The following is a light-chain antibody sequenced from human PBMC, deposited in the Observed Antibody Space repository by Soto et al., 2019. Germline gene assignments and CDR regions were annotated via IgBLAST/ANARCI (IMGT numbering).Light chain of an antibody. CDR2: EVF. CDR1: NSDVGGYNY. J-gene: IGLJ1*01. CDR3: SSYTTTNTLYV. V-gene: IGLV2-14*01. Sequence: QSALTQPASVSGSPGQSITIPCTGTNSDVGGYNYVSWYQHHPGKAPKLMICEVFNRPSGVSSRFSGSKSGSTASLTISGLQAEDEADYYCSSYTTTNTLYVFGTGTKLTVL.